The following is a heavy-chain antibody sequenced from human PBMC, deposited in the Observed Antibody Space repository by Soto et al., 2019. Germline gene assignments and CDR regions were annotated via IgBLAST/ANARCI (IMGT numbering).Heavy chain of an antibody. D-gene: IGHD2-15*01. V-gene: IGHV3-30*18. J-gene: IGHJ3*02. CDR2: ISYDGTNN. CDR1: GFTFSSYG. Sequence: QVQLVESGGGVVQPGRSLRLSCAASGFTFSSYGMHWVRQAPGKGLEWVAVISYDGTNNYYTDSVKGRFTISRDNSKNTQFLQMNSLRAEDTAVYFCAKGDCSGGSCYFSAFDIWGQGTMVTVSS. CDR3: AKGDCSGGSCYFSAFDI.